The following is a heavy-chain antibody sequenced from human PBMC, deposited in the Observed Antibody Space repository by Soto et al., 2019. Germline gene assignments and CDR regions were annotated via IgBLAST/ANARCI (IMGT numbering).Heavy chain of an antibody. CDR1: GYTFTSYD. J-gene: IGHJ4*02. CDR3: ASCSGGSCYSGGLDY. CDR2: MKPNSGNT. Sequence: QVQLVQSGAEVKKPGASVKVSCKASGYTFTSYDINWVRQATGQGLEWMGWMKPNSGNTGFAQKLQGRVTMTRNTSISTAYMELSSLRSEDTAVYYCASCSGGSCYSGGLDYWGQGTLVTVSS. V-gene: IGHV1-8*01. D-gene: IGHD2-15*01.